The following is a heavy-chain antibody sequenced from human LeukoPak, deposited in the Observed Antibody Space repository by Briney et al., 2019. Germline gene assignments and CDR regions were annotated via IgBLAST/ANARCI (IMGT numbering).Heavy chain of an antibody. J-gene: IGHJ4*02. CDR2: IYYSGST. V-gene: IGHV4-61*01. CDR3: TRGPDSSGWYFDY. CDR1: GGSVSSGSYY. Sequence: SEPLSLTCTVSGGSVSSGSYYWSWIRQPPGKGLDRIGYIYYSGSTNYNPSLKSRVTISVDTSKNQFSLKLSSVTGADTAVYYCTRGPDSSGWYFDYWGQGTLVTVSS. D-gene: IGHD6-19*01.